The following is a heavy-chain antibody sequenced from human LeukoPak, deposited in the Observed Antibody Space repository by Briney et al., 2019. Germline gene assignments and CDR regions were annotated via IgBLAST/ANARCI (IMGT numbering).Heavy chain of an antibody. J-gene: IGHJ4*02. V-gene: IGHV3-23*01. Sequence: GGSLRLSCAASGFPFSNNVMSWVRQAPGRGLDWLSAIRGSGDTYYADSVKGRFTISRDNSKNMLYLQMNSLRAEDTAGYYCAKTFPYGTTWYGFCDYWGQGALVTVSS. D-gene: IGHD3-3*01. CDR1: GFPFSNNV. CDR3: AKTFPYGTTWYGFCDY. CDR2: IRGSGDT.